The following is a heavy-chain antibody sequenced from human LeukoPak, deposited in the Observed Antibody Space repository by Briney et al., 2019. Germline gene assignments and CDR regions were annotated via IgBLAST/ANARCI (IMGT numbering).Heavy chain of an antibody. D-gene: IGHD1-26*01. CDR1: GFTFSDYA. Sequence: GGSLRLSCAASGFTFSDYAMSWVRQPPGKGLEWVSTISGSGDYTYYADSVRGRFTISRDNSKNTLYLQMNSLRVEDTAVYCCATTLRSGSYYFDSWGQGTLVTVSS. J-gene: IGHJ4*02. CDR3: ATTLRSGSYYFDS. CDR2: ISGSGDYT. V-gene: IGHV3-23*01.